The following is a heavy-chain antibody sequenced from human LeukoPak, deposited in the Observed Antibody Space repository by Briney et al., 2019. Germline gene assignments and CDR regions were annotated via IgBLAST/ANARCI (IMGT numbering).Heavy chain of an antibody. J-gene: IGHJ4*02. Sequence: ETLSLTCTVSGGSINSHYWSWIRQPPGKGLEWIGYIFYSGSTNYNPSLKSRVTISIVRSRSQFSLKLSSVTAADTAVYYCARAEEYYDILTGYYGIFDYWGQGTLVTVSS. CDR3: ARAEEYYDILTGYYGIFDY. CDR1: GGSINSHY. D-gene: IGHD3-9*01. CDR2: IFYSGST. V-gene: IGHV4-59*11.